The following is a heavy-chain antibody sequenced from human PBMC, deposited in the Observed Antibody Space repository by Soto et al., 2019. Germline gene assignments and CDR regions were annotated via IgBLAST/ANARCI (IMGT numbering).Heavy chain of an antibody. D-gene: IGHD4-17*01. CDR2: TYYRSKWYN. V-gene: IGHV6-1*01. J-gene: IGHJ6*02. CDR1: GDSVSSNSAA. CDR3: VKTGPTVSSYYYAMDV. Sequence: SQTLSLTCAISGDSVSSNSAAWNWIRQSPSRGLEWLGRTYYRSKWYNDYAVSVKSRITINPDTSKNQFSLQLNSVTPEDTAVYYCVKTGPTVSSYYYAMDVWGQGTTVTVSS.